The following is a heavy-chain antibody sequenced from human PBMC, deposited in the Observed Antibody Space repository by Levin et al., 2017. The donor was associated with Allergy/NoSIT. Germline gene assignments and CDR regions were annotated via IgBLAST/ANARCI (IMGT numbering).Heavy chain of an antibody. D-gene: IGHD6-6*01. CDR1: GFTFSSYA. CDR3: ARDLQSIAARPFYYYYGMDV. Sequence: LSLTCAASGFTFSSYAMHWVRQAPGKGLEWVAVISYDGSNKYYADSVKGRFTISRDNSKNTLYLQMNSLRAEDTAVYYCARDLQSIAARPFYYYYGMDVWGQGTTVTVSS. V-gene: IGHV3-30-3*01. CDR2: ISYDGSNK. J-gene: IGHJ6*02.